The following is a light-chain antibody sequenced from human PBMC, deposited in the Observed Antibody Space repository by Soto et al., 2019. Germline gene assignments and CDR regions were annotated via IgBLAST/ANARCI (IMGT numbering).Light chain of an antibody. CDR2: ANS. CDR1: NSNIGAGYD. CDR3: QSYDSSLSGFYV. J-gene: IGLJ1*01. V-gene: IGLV1-40*01. Sequence: QSALPQPPSVSGAPGQRVTISCTGSNSNIGAGYDVHWYQQLPGRAPKLLIYANSNRPSGVPDRFSGSRSGTSASLAITGLQAEDEADYSCQSYDSSLSGFYVFGTGTKVTVL.